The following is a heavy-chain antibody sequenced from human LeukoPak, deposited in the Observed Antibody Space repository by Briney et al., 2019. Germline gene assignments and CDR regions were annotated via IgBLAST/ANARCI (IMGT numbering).Heavy chain of an antibody. D-gene: IGHD2-2*01. V-gene: IGHV1-18*01. CDR3: AREEDVIQPAAMPDS. J-gene: IGHJ4*02. CDR2: ISAYNGNT. CDR1: GYTFTSYG. Sequence: EASVKVSCKASGYTFTSYGISWVRQAPGQGLEWMGWISAYNGNTNYAQKLQGRVTMTTDTSTSTAYMELRSLRSDDTAVYYCAREEDVIQPAAMPDSWGPETLVTVSS.